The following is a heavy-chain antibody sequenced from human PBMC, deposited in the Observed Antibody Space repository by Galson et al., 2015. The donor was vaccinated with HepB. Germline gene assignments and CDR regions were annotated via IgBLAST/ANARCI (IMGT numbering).Heavy chain of an antibody. CDR1: GGTFSTYT. CDR3: ARAGSITVPDALHF. CDR2: IVPVLDKA. D-gene: IGHD1-14*01. J-gene: IGHJ4*02. Sequence: SVKVSCKAPGGTFSTYTITWVRQAPGQGLEWIGRIVPVLDKANYAQNFQGRVTITADTSTTTAYLELSSLTSADTAVYYCARAGSITVPDALHFWGQGARVTVSS. V-gene: IGHV1-69*08.